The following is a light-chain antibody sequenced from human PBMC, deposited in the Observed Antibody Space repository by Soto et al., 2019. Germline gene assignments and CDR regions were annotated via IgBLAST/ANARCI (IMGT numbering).Light chain of an antibody. CDR2: GAS. CDR3: QQYNSWPT. Sequence: EIIMTQSPATLSVSPGEGATLSCRTSHSISTNLAWYQHKRGQSPRLLVYGASTRATGVPARFSGGGSGAEFTLSISSLQSEDFAVYYCQQYNSWPTFGGGTKVEIK. J-gene: IGKJ4*01. CDR1: HSISTN. V-gene: IGKV3-15*01.